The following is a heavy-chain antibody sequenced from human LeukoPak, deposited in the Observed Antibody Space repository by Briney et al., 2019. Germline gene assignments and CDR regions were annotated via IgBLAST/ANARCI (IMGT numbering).Heavy chain of an antibody. V-gene: IGHV3-33*01. Sequence: GGSLRLSCAASGFTFSSYGMHWVRQAPGKGLEWVAVIWYDGTNKYYADSVKGRFTISRDNSKNTLFLQMNSLRVEDTAVYYCARAAYDSSGYLTLWGQGTLVTVSS. CDR2: IWYDGTNK. D-gene: IGHD3-22*01. CDR3: ARAAYDSSGYLTL. CDR1: GFTFSSYG. J-gene: IGHJ4*02.